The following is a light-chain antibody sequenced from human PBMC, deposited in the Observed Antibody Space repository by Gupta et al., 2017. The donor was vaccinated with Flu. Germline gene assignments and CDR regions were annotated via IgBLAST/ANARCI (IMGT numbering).Light chain of an antibody. V-gene: IGLV3-25*02. CDR3: QSADSSGSYGV. J-gene: IGLJ3*02. Sequence: SYELTQPPSVSVSPGQTARITCSGDALPKQFAYWYHQKPGQAPVVVIYKDRHRPSGIPARFSGSTSGTTVTLTISGVEAEDEADYYCQSADSSGSYGVFGGGTKLTVL. CDR2: KDR. CDR1: ALPKQF.